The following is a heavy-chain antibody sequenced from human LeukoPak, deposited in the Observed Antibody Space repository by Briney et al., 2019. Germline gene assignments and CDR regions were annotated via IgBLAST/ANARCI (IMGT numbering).Heavy chain of an antibody. J-gene: IGHJ5*02. D-gene: IGHD1-26*01. CDR3: ARQWELRGWFDP. CDR1: GGSINSYY. V-gene: IGHV4-59*08. Sequence: SETLSLTCTVSGGSINSYYWSWIRQPPGKGLEWIGYIYYSGRTNYNPSLKSRVTISVDTSKNKFSLKLSSVTAADTAVYYCARQWELRGWFDPWGQGTLVTVSS. CDR2: IYYSGRT.